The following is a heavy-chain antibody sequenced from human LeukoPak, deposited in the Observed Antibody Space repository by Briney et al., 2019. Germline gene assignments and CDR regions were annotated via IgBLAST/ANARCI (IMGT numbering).Heavy chain of an antibody. CDR1: GFTFSSYG. J-gene: IGHJ4*02. Sequence: GGSLRLSCAASGFTFSSYGMNWVRQAPGKGLEWVSSISSSSSYIYSADSVKGRFTISRDNAKNSLYLQMNSLRAEDTAVYYCARDEGSSWYNYWGQGTLVTVSS. CDR3: ARDEGSSWYNY. D-gene: IGHD6-13*01. V-gene: IGHV3-21*01. CDR2: ISSSSSYI.